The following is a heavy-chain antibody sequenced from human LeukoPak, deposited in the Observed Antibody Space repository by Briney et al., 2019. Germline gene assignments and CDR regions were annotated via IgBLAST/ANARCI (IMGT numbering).Heavy chain of an antibody. J-gene: IGHJ5*02. Sequence: GGSLRLSCAASGFTFSGYWMSWVRQAPGKGLEWVANIKEDGSQKYYVDSVKGRFTISRDNAKNSLYLQMNSLRAEDTAVYYCARDSYSGSPSWGQGTLVTVSS. V-gene: IGHV3-7*04. CDR1: GFTFSGYW. CDR2: IKEDGSQK. D-gene: IGHD1-26*01. CDR3: ARDSYSGSPS.